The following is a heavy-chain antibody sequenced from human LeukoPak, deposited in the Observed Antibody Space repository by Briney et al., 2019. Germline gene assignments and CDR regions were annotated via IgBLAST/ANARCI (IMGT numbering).Heavy chain of an antibody. CDR3: ARWGEPLNTYSSGRGSLDY. Sequence: GGSLRLSCAASGFTFSDYYMSWIRQAPGKGLEWVSYISSSGSTIYYADSVKGRFTISRDNAKNSLYLQMNSLRAEDTAVYYCARWGEPLNTYSSGRGSLDYWGQGTLVTVSS. CDR2: ISSSGSTI. V-gene: IGHV3-11*01. J-gene: IGHJ4*02. CDR1: GFTFSDYY. D-gene: IGHD6-19*01.